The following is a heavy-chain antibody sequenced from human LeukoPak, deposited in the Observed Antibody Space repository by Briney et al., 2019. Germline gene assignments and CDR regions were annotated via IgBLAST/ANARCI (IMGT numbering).Heavy chain of an antibody. V-gene: IGHV1-69*13. D-gene: IGHD3-22*01. J-gene: IGHJ4*02. Sequence: GASVKVSCKASGYTFTSYAMHWVRQAPGQRLEWMGGIIPIFGTANYAQKFQGRVTITADESTSTANMELSSLRSEDTAVYYCARVHLDSSGYYSTFDYWGQGTLVTVSS. CDR3: ARVHLDSSGYYSTFDY. CDR1: GYTFTSYA. CDR2: IIPIFGTA.